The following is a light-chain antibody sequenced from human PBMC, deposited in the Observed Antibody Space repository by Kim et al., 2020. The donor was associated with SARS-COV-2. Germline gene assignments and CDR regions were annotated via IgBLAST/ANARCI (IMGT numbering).Light chain of an antibody. CDR2: DVS. Sequence: GQSITIPCAGTSSDVGAYKYVSWYQQHPGKAPKLLIYDVSDRPSGVSNRFSGSKSGNTASLTISGLQAEDEADYYCTSYTSSSTYVFGTGTKVTVL. CDR1: SSDVGAYKY. J-gene: IGLJ1*01. CDR3: TSYTSSSTYV. V-gene: IGLV2-14*03.